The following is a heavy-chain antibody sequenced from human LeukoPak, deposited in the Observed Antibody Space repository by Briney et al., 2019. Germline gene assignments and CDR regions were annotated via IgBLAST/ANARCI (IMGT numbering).Heavy chain of an antibody. V-gene: IGHV4-39*07. J-gene: IGHJ4*02. CDR2: IYYSGST. CDR1: GGSISSSTYY. D-gene: IGHD5-24*01. Sequence: SKTLSLTCTVSGGSISSSTYYWGWIRQPPGKGLEWIGTIYYSGSTYYNPSLKSRVTISVDTSKNQFSLKLSSVTAADTAVYYCARVRRGYNYEPQDFDYWGQGTLVTVSS. CDR3: ARVRRGYNYEPQDFDY.